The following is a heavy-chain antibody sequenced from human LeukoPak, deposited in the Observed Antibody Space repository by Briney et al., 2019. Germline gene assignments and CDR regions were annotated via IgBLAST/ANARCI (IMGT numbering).Heavy chain of an antibody. CDR1: GFTFSSYS. J-gene: IGHJ4*02. CDR3: ARGSGSYQVFDY. D-gene: IGHD1-26*01. V-gene: IGHV3-48*01. CDR2: ISRCGTI. Sequence: GGSLRLSCAASGFTFSSYSMNWVRQAPGKGLEWVSYISRCGTIYYADSVKGRFTISRDNAKNSLFLQMSSLRAEDTAVYYCARGSGSYQVFDYWGQGTLVTVSS.